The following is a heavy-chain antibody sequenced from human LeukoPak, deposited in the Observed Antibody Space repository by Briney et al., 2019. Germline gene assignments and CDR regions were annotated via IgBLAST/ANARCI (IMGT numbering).Heavy chain of an antibody. CDR3: AKRVVETAMVHYFEY. CDR1: GFTFSTSA. J-gene: IGHJ4*02. Sequence: GGSLRLSCAVSGFTFSTSAMSWVRQAPGKGLEWVSTITGSGGTTYYADSVKGRFTISRDNSKNTLFLQMNSLRAEDTAVYYCAKRVVETAMVHYFEYWGQGTLVTVSS. D-gene: IGHD5-18*01. V-gene: IGHV3-23*01. CDR2: ITGSGGTT.